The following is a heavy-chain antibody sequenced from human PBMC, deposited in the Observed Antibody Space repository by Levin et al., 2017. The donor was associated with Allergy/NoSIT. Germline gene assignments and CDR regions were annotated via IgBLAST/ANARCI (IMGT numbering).Heavy chain of an antibody. D-gene: IGHD5-18*01. V-gene: IGHV3-43*01. CDR3: ATGCCGSSYVLPWVFDY. CDR1: GFTFDDYT. Sequence: GGSLRLSCAASGFTFDDYTMHWVRQAPGKGLEWVALISWDGGSTYYADSVKGRFTISRDNSKNSLYLQMNSLRTEDTALSYCATGCCGSSYVLPWVFDYWGQGTLVTVSS. J-gene: IGHJ4*02. CDR2: ISWDGGST.